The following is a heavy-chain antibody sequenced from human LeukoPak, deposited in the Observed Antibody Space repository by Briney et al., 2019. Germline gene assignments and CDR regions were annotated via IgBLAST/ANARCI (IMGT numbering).Heavy chain of an antibody. J-gene: IGHJ4*02. V-gene: IGHV3-9*01. CDR3: AKLRAAAGIGYFDY. CDR1: GFTFDDYA. Sequence: GRSLRLSCAASGFTFDDYAIHWVRQAPGKGLEWVSGISWNSGNIDYADSVKGRFTISRDNAKNSLYLQMNSLRGEDTALYYCAKLRAAAGIGYFDYWGQGTLVTVSS. CDR2: ISWNSGNI. D-gene: IGHD6-13*01.